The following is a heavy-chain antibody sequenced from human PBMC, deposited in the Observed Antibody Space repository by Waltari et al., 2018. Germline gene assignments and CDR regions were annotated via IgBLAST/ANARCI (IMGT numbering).Heavy chain of an antibody. CDR2: ISGSGGRT. Sequence: EVQLLESGGGLVQPGGSLRLSCAASGFTFSSYAMSWVRQAPGKGLEWVSAISGSGGRTDYADSVKGRVTISRDNSKNTLYLQMNSLRAEDTAVYYCAKDPPSPHHTVMSPWGQGTLVTVSS. CDR3: AKDPPSPHHTVMSP. J-gene: IGHJ5*02. CDR1: GFTFSSYA. D-gene: IGHD4-17*01. V-gene: IGHV3-23*01.